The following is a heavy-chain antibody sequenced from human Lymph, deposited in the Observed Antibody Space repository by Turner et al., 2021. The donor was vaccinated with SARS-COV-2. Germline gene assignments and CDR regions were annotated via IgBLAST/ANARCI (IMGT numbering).Heavy chain of an antibody. Sequence: VELVQSGAEVKKPEESVQSFCKGYGYSFTSYWIGWVRQMPGKGLEWMGIIYPGDSDTRYSPSFQGQVTISADKSISTAYLQWSSLKASDAAMYYCARREWGGSLGHIDYWGQGTLVTVSS. CDR3: ARREWGGSLGHIDY. V-gene: IGHV5-51*01. CDR2: IYPGDSDT. D-gene: IGHD3-3*01. CDR1: GYSFTSYW. J-gene: IGHJ4*02.